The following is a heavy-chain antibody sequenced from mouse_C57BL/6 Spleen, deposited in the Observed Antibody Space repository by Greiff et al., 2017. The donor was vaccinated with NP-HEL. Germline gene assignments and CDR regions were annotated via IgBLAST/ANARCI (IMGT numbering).Heavy chain of an antibody. Sequence: QVQLQQSGAELVKPGASVKMSCKASGYTFTSYWITWVKQRPGQGLEWIGDIYPGSSSTNYNEKFKSKATLTVDTSSSTAYMQLSSLTSEDSAVYYCAREDYYAMDYWGQGTSVTVSS. J-gene: IGHJ4*01. CDR2: IYPGSSST. CDR1: GYTFTSYW. CDR3: AREDYYAMDY. V-gene: IGHV1-55*01.